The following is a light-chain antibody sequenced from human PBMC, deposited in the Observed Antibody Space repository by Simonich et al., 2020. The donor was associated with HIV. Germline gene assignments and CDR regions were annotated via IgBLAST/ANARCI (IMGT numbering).Light chain of an antibody. CDR1: SSDVGGSNY. J-gene: IGLJ3*02. CDR2: DVT. Sequence: QSALTQPRSVSGAPGQSVTISCPGTSSDVGGSNYVSWVQQHPGKAPKLMIYDVTKRPPGVPDRFSGSKSDNTASLTISGLQAEDEANYYCSSYAGIYTFWVFGGGSKLTVL. V-gene: IGLV2-11*01. CDR3: SSYAGIYTFWV.